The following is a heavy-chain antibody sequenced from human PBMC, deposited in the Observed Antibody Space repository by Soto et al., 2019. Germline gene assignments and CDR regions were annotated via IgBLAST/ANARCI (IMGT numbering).Heavy chain of an antibody. D-gene: IGHD2-8*01. J-gene: IGHJ4*02. CDR1: GGTFSNYG. V-gene: IGHV1-69*01. CDR3: TTDRGWELMVYADYFDY. CDR2: IIPIFGTA. Sequence: QVQLVQSGAEVKKPGSSVKVSCKASGGTFSNYGVNWVRQAPGQGLEWMGGIIPIFGTAKYAQKFQGRVTITADDSTRTAYMELSSLRSEDTAVYYCTTDRGWELMVYADYFDYWGQGTLVTVSS.